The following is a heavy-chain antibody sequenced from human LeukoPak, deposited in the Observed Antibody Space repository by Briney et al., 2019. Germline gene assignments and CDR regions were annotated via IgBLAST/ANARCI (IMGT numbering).Heavy chain of an antibody. CDR3: ATYSGSHWWLLDY. J-gene: IGHJ4*02. D-gene: IGHD6-19*01. V-gene: IGHV1-2*02. Sequence: GASVKVSCKASGYIFTGYWMHWVRQAPGQGFEWMGCINPDNGDTRRAQKFQGRVTMTRDTSISTAYMDLSSLSSDDTAVYYCATYSGSHWWLLDYWGQGTLVTVSS. CDR2: INPDNGDT. CDR1: GYIFTGYW.